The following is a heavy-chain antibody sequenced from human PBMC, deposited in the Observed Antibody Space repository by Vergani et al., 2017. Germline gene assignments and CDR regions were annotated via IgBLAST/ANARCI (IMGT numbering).Heavy chain of an antibody. D-gene: IGHD2-2*01. Sequence: EVQLVESGGGLVQPGGSLRLSCAASGFTFSDHYMDWVRQAPGKGLEWVSLISWDGGSTYYADSVKGRFTISRDNSKNSLYLQMNSLRAEDTALYYCAKDMNCSSTSCYGLYYYGMDVWGQGTTVTVSS. CDR2: ISWDGGST. CDR1: GFTFSDHY. V-gene: IGHV3-43D*04. CDR3: AKDMNCSSTSCYGLYYYGMDV. J-gene: IGHJ6*02.